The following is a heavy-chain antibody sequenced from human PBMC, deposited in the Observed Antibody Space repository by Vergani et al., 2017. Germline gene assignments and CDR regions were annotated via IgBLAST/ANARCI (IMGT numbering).Heavy chain of an antibody. D-gene: IGHD3-22*01. J-gene: IGHJ4*02. CDR1: GGTFSSYT. V-gene: IGHV1-69*09. CDR2: LIPLLGIA. Sequence: QVQLVQSGAEVKKPGASVTVSCKASGGTFSSYTISWVRQAPGQGLEWMGRLIPLLGIANYAQKFQGRVTITAYKSTSTAYMELSSLRSEDTAVYYCARGGPPNYYVDSSFYYQYWGQGTLVTVSS. CDR3: ARGGPPNYYVDSSFYYQY.